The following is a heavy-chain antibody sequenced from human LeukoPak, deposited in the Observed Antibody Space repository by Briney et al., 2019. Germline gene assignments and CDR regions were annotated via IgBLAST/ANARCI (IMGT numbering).Heavy chain of an antibody. J-gene: IGHJ4*02. CDR1: GGTFSSYA. Sequence: SVKVSRKASGGTFSSYAISWVRQAPGQGLEWMGGIIPIFGTASYAQKLQGRVTITADESTSTAYMELSSLRSEDTAVYYCAREGFGGNWNQNYFDYWGQGTLVTVSS. V-gene: IGHV1-69*13. CDR2: IIPIFGTA. D-gene: IGHD1-20*01. CDR3: AREGFGGNWNQNYFDY.